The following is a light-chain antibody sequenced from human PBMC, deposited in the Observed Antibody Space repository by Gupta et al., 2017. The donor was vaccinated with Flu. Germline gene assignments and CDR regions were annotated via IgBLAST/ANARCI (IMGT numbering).Light chain of an antibody. CDR2: SNN. Sequence: VTNSCSGRRSNIGSNTVNCYQQYPGTAPHLVIYSNNPRPSGVPDRFSGSQSGTSASLAISGLQSEDEADYFCAARDDSLDCPVFGGGTKLTVL. CDR3: AARDDSLDCPV. J-gene: IGLJ2*01. CDR1: RSNIGSNT. V-gene: IGLV1-44*01.